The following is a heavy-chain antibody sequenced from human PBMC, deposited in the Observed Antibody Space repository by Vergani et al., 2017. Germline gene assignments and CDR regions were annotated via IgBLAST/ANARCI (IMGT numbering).Heavy chain of an antibody. CDR2: ISWNSGSI. Sequence: EVQLVESGGGLVQPGRSLRLSCAASGFTFADYAMHWVRQAPGKGLEGVSGISWNSGSIGYADSVKGRFTISRDNAKNSLYLQMNSLRAEDTALYYCAKSYQGTTEHNWFDPWGQGTLVTVSS. D-gene: IGHD4-11*01. CDR3: AKSYQGTTEHNWFDP. V-gene: IGHV3-9*01. J-gene: IGHJ5*02. CDR1: GFTFADYA.